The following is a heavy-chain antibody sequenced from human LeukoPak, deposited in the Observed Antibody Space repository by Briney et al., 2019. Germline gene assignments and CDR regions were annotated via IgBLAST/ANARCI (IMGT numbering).Heavy chain of an antibody. Sequence: SETLSLTCTVSGGSISSYCWSWVRQPPGKGLEWIGEINHSGSTNYNPSLKSRVTISVDTSKNQFSLKLSSVTAADTAVYYCARRVNSTVLYYFDYWGQGTLVTVSS. D-gene: IGHD4-11*01. J-gene: IGHJ4*02. CDR2: INHSGST. CDR1: GGSISSYC. CDR3: ARRVNSTVLYYFDY. V-gene: IGHV4-34*01.